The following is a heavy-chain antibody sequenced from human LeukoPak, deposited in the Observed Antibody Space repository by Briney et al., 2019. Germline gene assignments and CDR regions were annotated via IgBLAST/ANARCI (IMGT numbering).Heavy chain of an antibody. J-gene: IGHJ4*02. Sequence: PSETLSLTCTVSGGYISSYYWSWIRQPPGKGLEWIGYIYYSGSTNYNPSLKSRVTISVDTSKNQFSLKLNSVTAADTAVYYCARGRGSESYPGTYWGQGTLVTVSS. CDR1: GGYISSYY. CDR3: ARGRGSESYPGTY. CDR2: IYYSGST. D-gene: IGHD1-26*01. V-gene: IGHV4-59*01.